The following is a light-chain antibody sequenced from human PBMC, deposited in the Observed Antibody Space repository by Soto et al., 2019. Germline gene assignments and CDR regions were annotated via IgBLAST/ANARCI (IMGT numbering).Light chain of an antibody. Sequence: EIVLTQSPAILSVSPGERATLSCRASKSVSSYFAWYQQKPGQAPRLLIYDASNRATGVPARFSGSGSGTDFSLIISCLEPEDFAVYYCQQRRYWPGTFGQGTKV. CDR1: KSVSSY. V-gene: IGKV3-11*01. CDR2: DAS. J-gene: IGKJ1*01. CDR3: QQRRYWPGT.